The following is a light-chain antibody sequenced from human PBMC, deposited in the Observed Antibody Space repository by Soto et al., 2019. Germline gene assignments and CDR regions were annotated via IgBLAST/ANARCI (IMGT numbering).Light chain of an antibody. CDR1: QSVSSSY. CDR3: QQYHTSPLT. CDR2: GAS. J-gene: IGKJ1*01. V-gene: IGKV3-20*01. Sequence: EIVLTQSPGTLSLSPGEGATLSWRASQSVSSSYLAWYQQKRGQAPRRLIYGASIRATGIPDRFSGSGSGTDFTLTISRLEPEDFALYYCQQYHTSPLTFGQGTKVDIK.